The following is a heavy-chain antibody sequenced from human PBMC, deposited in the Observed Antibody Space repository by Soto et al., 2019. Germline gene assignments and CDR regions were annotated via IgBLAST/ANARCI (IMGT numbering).Heavy chain of an antibody. V-gene: IGHV3-30*18. CDR1: GFTFSSYG. CDR3: VKDHDDSSGYPLGAGFDF. D-gene: IGHD3-22*01. CDR2: ISYDGSNK. Sequence: GGSLRLSCAASGFTFSSYGMHWVRQAPGKGLEWVAVISYDGSNKYYADSVKGRFTISRDNSKNTLYLQMSSLRAEDTAVYYCVKDHDDSSGYPLGAGFDFWGQGTLVTVSS. J-gene: IGHJ4*02.